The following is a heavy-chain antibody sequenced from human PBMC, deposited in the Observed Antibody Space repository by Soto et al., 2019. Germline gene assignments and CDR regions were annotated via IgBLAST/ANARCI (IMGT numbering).Heavy chain of an antibody. Sequence: PGGSLRLSCAASGFSFSSYGMHWVRQAPGKGLEWVAMISYDGTDEYYADSVKGRFTISRDNSKNTLYLQMNSLRAEDTAVYYCAKDTYYHDSSGYYVFDYWGQGTLVTVSS. CDR1: GFSFSSYG. CDR3: AKDTYYHDSSGYYVFDY. V-gene: IGHV3-30*18. CDR2: ISYDGTDE. J-gene: IGHJ4*02. D-gene: IGHD3-22*01.